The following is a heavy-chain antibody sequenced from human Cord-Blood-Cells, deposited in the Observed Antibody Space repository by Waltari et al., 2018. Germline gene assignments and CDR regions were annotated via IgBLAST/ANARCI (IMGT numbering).Heavy chain of an antibody. Sequence: QVQLVQSGAEVKKPGASVKVSCKASGYTFTSYAMHWVRQAPGQRLEWMGWINAGNGNTKYSQKFQGRVTITRDTSASTDYMELSSLRSEDTAVYYCARDWYFDLWGRGTLVTVSS. CDR2: INAGNGNT. CDR1: GYTFTSYA. J-gene: IGHJ2*01. CDR3: ARDWYFDL. V-gene: IGHV1-3*01.